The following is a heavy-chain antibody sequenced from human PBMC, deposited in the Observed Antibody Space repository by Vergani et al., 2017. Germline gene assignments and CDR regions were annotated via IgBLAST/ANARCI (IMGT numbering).Heavy chain of an antibody. V-gene: IGHV3-30-3*01. D-gene: IGHD2-15*01. CDR2: ISYDGSNK. CDR3: ARDLGYCSGGSCYYYDGMDV. CDR1: GFTFSSYA. J-gene: IGHJ6*02. Sequence: QVQLVESGGGVVQPGRSLRLSCAASGFTFSSYAMHWVRQAPGKGLEWVAVISYDGSNKYYADSVKGGFTISRDNSKNTLYLQMNSLRAEDTAVYYCARDLGYCSGGSCYYYDGMDVWGQGTTVTVSS.